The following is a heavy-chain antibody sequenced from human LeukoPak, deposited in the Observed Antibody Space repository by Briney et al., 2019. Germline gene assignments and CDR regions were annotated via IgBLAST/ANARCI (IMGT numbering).Heavy chain of an antibody. CDR1: GFTLSSYW. V-gene: IGHV3-43*02. CDR2: ISGDGGRT. D-gene: IGHD5-18*01. J-gene: IGHJ4*02. Sequence: PGGSLRLSCAASGFTLSSYWMHWVRQVPGKGLEWVSFISGDGGRTYHAESVRGRFTISRDNSKNSLYLQMSSLRAEDTALYYCAPDKMSDSAWYFDYCGQGTLVTVSS. CDR3: APDKMSDSAWYFDY.